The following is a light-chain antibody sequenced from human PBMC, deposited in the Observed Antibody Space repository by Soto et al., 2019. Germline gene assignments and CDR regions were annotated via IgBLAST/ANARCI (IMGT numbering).Light chain of an antibody. CDR2: AAS. CDR1: QSITSY. CDR3: QQSYTTPWT. V-gene: IGKV1-39*01. J-gene: IGKJ1*01. Sequence: DIQMIQSPALLSAYEGDRVTITCRASQSITSYLNWYQQKPGKAPQLLIYAASSLQSGVPSRFSGSGSGTDFTLTISSLQPEDFATYFCQQSYTTPWTFGQGTKVGIK.